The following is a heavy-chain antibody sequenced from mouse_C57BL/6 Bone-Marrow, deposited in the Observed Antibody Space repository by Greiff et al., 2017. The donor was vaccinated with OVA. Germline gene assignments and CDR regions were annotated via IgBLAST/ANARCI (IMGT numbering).Heavy chain of an antibody. Sequence: EVQVVESGPGLVKPSQSLSLTCSVTGYSITSGYYWNWIRQFPGNKLEWMGYISYDGSNNYNPSLKNRISITRDTSKNQFFLKLNSVTTEDTATYYCARVGYGPGYWGQGTTLTVSS. V-gene: IGHV3-6*01. CDR2: ISYDGSN. D-gene: IGHD1-2*01. CDR3: ARVGYGPGY. CDR1: GYSITSGYY. J-gene: IGHJ2*01.